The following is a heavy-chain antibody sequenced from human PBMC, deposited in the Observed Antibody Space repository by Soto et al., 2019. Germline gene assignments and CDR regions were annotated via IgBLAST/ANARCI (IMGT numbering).Heavy chain of an antibody. CDR1: GFSFASFA. CDR3: AKDQIYTVTPLFDY. D-gene: IGHD4-17*01. Sequence: GGSLRLSCTTSGFSFASFAMTWVRQAPGKGLEWVATISGSDGKTYYADSVKGRFSISRDNSKNTLYLQMNSLRAEDTAVYYCAKDQIYTVTPLFDYWGQGTLVTVSS. J-gene: IGHJ4*02. CDR2: ISGSDGKT. V-gene: IGHV3-23*01.